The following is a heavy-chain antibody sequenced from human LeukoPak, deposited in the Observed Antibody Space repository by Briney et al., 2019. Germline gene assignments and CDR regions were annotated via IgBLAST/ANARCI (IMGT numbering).Heavy chain of an antibody. CDR2: ISSSSGYV. D-gene: IGHD2-2*01. CDR1: GFTFSSYS. V-gene: IGHV3-21*01. Sequence: GGSLRLSCAASGFTFSSYSMNWVRQAPGKGLEWGSSISSSSGYVYYADSVKGRFTISRDNAKNSLYLQMNSLRAEDTAVYYCARGVVVVPAARWFDPWGQGTLVTVSS. CDR3: ARGVVVVPAARWFDP. J-gene: IGHJ5*02.